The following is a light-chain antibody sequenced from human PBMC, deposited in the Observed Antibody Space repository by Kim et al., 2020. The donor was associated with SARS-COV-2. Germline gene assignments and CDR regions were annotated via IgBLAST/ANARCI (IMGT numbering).Light chain of an antibody. CDR3: QQYGNSAWT. V-gene: IGKV3-20*01. J-gene: IGKJ1*01. CDR1: QSVSVNF. CDR2: GAS. Sequence: SPGERATPSCRASQSVSVNFLAWYQQKPGQAPRLLIYGASSRATGIPDRFSGSGSGTDFTLTISRLEPEDLAVYYCQQYGNSAWTFGQGTKVDIK.